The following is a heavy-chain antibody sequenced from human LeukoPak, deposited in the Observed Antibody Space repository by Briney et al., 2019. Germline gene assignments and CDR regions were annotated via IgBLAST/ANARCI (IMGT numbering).Heavy chain of an antibody. CDR3: ATAPILRGEGGEHYKYGMDV. CDR1: VGSISSGNW. J-gene: IGHJ6*02. Sequence: PTETLSLTCGVSVGSISSGNWWSWFRQSTGKGLEWIGEIYHNGTPNYNPSLKSLVTISADTFKNHFSLKLTSVTAADTAVYYCATAPILRGEGGEHYKYGMDVWGHGTTVVVSS. V-gene: IGHV4/OR15-8*01. D-gene: IGHD2-2*02. CDR2: IYHNGTP.